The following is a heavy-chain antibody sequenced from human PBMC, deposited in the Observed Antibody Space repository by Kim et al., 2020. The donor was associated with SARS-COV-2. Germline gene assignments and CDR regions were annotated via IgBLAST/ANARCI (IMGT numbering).Heavy chain of an antibody. CDR3: ARDPTVRGNSYCHGLDV. V-gene: IGHV3-21*06. Sequence: SVKGRFTSSRDHAQNTLYLQMNSLRAADTAVYYCARDPTVRGNSYCHGLDVWGQGTTVSVSS. J-gene: IGHJ6*02.